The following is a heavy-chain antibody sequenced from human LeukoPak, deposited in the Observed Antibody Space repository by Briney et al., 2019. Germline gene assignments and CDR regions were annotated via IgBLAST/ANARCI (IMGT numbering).Heavy chain of an antibody. CDR3: ARDPGVVAFHYFDF. CDR1: GFTFSSHA. J-gene: IGHJ4*02. Sequence: GGSLRLSCVASGFTFSSHARAWVRQAPGKGLEWVSAIGGRGGSTYYADSVKGHFTISRDNSKNTLYLQMNSLRAEDTALYYCARDPGVVAFHYFDFWGQGTLVTVSS. V-gene: IGHV3-23*01. CDR2: IGGRGGST. D-gene: IGHD3-3*01.